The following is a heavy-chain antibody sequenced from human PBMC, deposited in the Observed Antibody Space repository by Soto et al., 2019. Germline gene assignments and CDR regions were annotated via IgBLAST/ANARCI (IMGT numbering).Heavy chain of an antibody. D-gene: IGHD6-13*01. Sequence: GGSLRLSCAASGFTFSSYGMHWVRQAPGKGLEWVAVISYDGSNKYYADSVKGRFTISRDNSKNTLYLQMNSLRAEDTAVYYCAKDLSAYLSSRRDYFDYWGQGTLVTVSS. CDR3: AKDLSAYLSSRRDYFDY. J-gene: IGHJ4*02. CDR1: GFTFSSYG. CDR2: ISYDGSNK. V-gene: IGHV3-30*18.